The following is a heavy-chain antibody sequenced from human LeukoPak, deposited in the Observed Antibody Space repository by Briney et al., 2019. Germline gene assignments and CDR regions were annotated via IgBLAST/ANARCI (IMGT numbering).Heavy chain of an antibody. V-gene: IGHV3-30*02. CDR1: GFTFSSYG. J-gene: IGHJ2*01. Sequence: GGSLRLSCAASGFTFSSYGMHWVRQAPGKGLEWVAFIRYDGSNKYYADSVKGRFTISRDNSKNTLYLQMNSLRAEDTAVYYCARARVVTRTYWYFDLWGRGTLVSVSS. CDR2: IRYDGSNK. D-gene: IGHD3-3*01. CDR3: ARARVVTRTYWYFDL.